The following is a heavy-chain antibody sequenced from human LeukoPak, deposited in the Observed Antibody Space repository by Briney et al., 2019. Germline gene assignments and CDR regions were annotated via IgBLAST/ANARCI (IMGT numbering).Heavy chain of an antibody. CDR1: GGSISSYY. J-gene: IGHJ6*02. CDR3: ARRAPYYYGMDV. CDR2: IYYSGST. Sequence: SETLSLTCTVSGGSISSYYWSWIRQPPGKGLEWIGYIYYSGSTNYNPSLKSRVTISVDTSKNQFSLKLSSVTAADTAVCYCARRAPYYYGMDVWGQGTTVTVSS. V-gene: IGHV4-59*01.